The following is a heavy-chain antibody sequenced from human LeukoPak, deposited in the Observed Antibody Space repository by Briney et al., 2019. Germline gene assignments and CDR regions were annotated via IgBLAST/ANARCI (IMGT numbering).Heavy chain of an antibody. CDR1: RFTFSRYW. Sequence: GGTLRLSCAASRFTFSRYWMSWVRHAPAKGLEWVANIKQDGSEKYYVDSMKGRFTISRDNAKNSLYLQMNSLRAEDTAVYYCARADYGDYGAYWGQGTLVTVSS. D-gene: IGHD4-17*01. CDR2: IKQDGSEK. V-gene: IGHV3-7*05. CDR3: ARADYGDYGAY. J-gene: IGHJ4*02.